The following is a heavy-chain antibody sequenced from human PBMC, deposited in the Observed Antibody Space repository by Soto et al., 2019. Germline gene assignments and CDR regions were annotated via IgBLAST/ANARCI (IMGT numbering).Heavy chain of an antibody. Sequence: QLQLQESGSGLVKPSQTLSLTCAVSGGSISSGGYSWSWIRQPPGKGLEWIGYIYHSGSTYYNPSRKSRATISVDRSKNQFSLKLSSVTAAATAVYYCAAGGGLPRYYWGQGTLVTVSS. J-gene: IGHJ4*02. CDR3: AAGGGLPRYY. CDR2: IYHSGST. CDR1: GGSISSGGYS. V-gene: IGHV4-30-2*01. D-gene: IGHD5-12*01.